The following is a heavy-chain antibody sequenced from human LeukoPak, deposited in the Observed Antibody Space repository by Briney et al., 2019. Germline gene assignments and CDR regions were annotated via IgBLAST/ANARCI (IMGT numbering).Heavy chain of an antibody. Sequence: GGSLRLSCAASGFTFSSYGMSWVRQAPGKGLEWVSGISSIDGSTYYADSVKGRFTVSRDNSKNTLYLQMNSLRAEDTAVYYCATSPLAGSWGQGTLVTVSS. D-gene: IGHD3-10*01. J-gene: IGHJ4*02. CDR3: ATSPLAGS. CDR1: GFTFSSYG. V-gene: IGHV3-23*01. CDR2: ISSIDGST.